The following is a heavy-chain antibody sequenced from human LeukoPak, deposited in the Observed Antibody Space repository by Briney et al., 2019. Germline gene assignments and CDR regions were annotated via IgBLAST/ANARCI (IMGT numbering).Heavy chain of an antibody. CDR2: IRHDGSNT. CDR3: ARESPFIVGAYYFDY. Sequence: GGSLRLSCAVSGFTLSNYGMHWVRQAPGKGLEWVAFIRHDGSNTNYADSVKGRFTISRDNSKSTLYLQMNSLRAEDTAVYYCARESPFIVGAYYFDYWGQGTLVTVSS. D-gene: IGHD1-26*01. J-gene: IGHJ4*02. CDR1: GFTLSNYG. V-gene: IGHV3-30*02.